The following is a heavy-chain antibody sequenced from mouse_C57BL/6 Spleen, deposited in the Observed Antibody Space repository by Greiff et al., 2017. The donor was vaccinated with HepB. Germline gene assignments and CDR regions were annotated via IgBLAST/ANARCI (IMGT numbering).Heavy chain of an antibody. CDR2: INPSNGGT. V-gene: IGHV1-53*01. D-gene: IGHD2-5*01. CDR3: ARSNYSNYVKGY. CDR1: GYTFSSYW. J-gene: IGHJ2*01. Sequence: QVQLKQPGTELVKPGASVKLSCKASGYTFSSYWMHWVKQRPGQGLEWIGNINPSNGGTNYNEKFKSKATLTVDKSSSTAYMQLSSLTSEDSAVYYCARSNYSNYVKGYWGQGTTLTVSS.